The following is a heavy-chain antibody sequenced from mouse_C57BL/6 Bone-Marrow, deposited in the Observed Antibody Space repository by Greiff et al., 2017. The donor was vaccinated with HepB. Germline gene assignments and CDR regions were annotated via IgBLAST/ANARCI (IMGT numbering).Heavy chain of an antibody. V-gene: IGHV1-53*01. CDR3: ARSGDGGYFDY. Sequence: QVQLQQPGTELVKPGASVKLSCKASGYTFTSYWMHWVKQRPGQGLEWIGNINPSNGGTNYNEKFKSKATLTVEKSSSTAYMQHSSLPSEDSAVYYCARSGDGGYFDYWGQGTTLTVSS. D-gene: IGHD3-1*01. CDR1: GYTFTSYW. CDR2: INPSNGGT. J-gene: IGHJ2*01.